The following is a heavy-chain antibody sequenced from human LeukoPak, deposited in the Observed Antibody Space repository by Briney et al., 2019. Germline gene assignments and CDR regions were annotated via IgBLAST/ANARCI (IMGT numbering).Heavy chain of an antibody. J-gene: IGHJ4*02. D-gene: IGHD3-22*01. CDR2: ISSSRRYI. Sequence: GGSLRLSCAASGFTVSSNYMSWVRQAPGKGLEWVSYISSSRRYIYYADSVKGRFTISRDNAKNSLYLQMSSLRVEDTAVYYCAREHSGGGNYYDSSGYYRSFDYWGQGTPVTVSS. V-gene: IGHV3-21*01. CDR3: AREHSGGGNYYDSSGYYRSFDY. CDR1: GFTVSSNY.